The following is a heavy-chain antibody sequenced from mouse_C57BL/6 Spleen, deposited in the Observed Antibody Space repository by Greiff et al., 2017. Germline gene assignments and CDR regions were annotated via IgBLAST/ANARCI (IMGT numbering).Heavy chain of an antibody. J-gene: IGHJ3*01. CDR2: IRSKSSNYAT. Sequence: EVKLMESGGGLVQPKGSLKLPCAASGFTFNTYAMHWVRQAPGKGLEWVARIRSKSSNYATYYADSVKDRFTISSDDPKSMLYRQMNNLKTEDTAMDYGVREDGYDWFAYWGQGTLVTVSA. CDR1: GFTFNTYA. V-gene: IGHV10-3*01. D-gene: IGHD2-2*01. CDR3: VREDGYDWFAY.